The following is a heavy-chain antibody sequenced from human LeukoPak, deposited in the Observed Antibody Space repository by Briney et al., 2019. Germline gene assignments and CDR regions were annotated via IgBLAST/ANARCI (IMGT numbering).Heavy chain of an antibody. Sequence: GGSLRLSCTASGFTFSSNSMSWVRQAPGKGLEWVSVIYRGGSTYYAYSVKGRFTVSRDNYKNMVYLQLNSMKSDDVATYYCARDGRPNCSSDNCCPLSSWGQGTKVTVSS. CDR1: GFTFSSNS. CDR2: IYRGGST. J-gene: IGHJ4*02. CDR3: ARDGRPNCSSDNCCPLSS. D-gene: IGHD2-8*02. V-gene: IGHV3-53*05.